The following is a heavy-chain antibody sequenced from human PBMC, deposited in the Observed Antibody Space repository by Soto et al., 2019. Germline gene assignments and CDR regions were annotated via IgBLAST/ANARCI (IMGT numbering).Heavy chain of an antibody. J-gene: IGHJ2*01. D-gene: IGHD4-4*01. CDR3: ATSEDYRLSWYFDL. CDR1: GGTLHGFG. V-gene: IGHV1-69*12. CDR2: IVPIFNTV. Sequence: QVQLVQSGAEMKKPGSSVKVSCKASGGTLHGFGVSWIRQAPGEQLEWMGGIVPIFNTVDYAQKFKDRITITADESTSTVSLQMRKLRSDDTAVFYCATSEDYRLSWYFDLWGRGTLVTVSS.